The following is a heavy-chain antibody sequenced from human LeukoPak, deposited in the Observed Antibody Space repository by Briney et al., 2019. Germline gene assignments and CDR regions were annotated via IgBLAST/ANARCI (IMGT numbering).Heavy chain of an antibody. CDR3: ARGHRMGNGWADY. V-gene: IGHV3-74*01. J-gene: IGHJ4*02. Sequence: GGSLRLSCAASGFTFSNYWMHWVRQVPGKGLVWVSRINSDGSSTRYADSVKGRFTISRDNSKNTLHLQMDSLRAEDTGIYYCARGHRMGNGWADYWGRGTQVTVSS. CDR1: GFTFSNYW. D-gene: IGHD6-19*01. CDR2: INSDGSST.